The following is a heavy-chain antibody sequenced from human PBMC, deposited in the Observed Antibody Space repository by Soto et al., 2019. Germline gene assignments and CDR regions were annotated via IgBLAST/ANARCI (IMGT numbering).Heavy chain of an antibody. J-gene: IGHJ5*02. Sequence: AESLNLTCKASENTFSNIVVGWVRQIRGRGLDWIGNIYPGDSNVKYSPSFQGQVTISVDRSIDTAHLQWSSLKASDTAIYYCARHGKEYSTSEGGYNWLDHWGQGTMVTVSS. V-gene: IGHV5-51*01. CDR1: ENTFSNIV. CDR3: ARHGKEYSTSEGGYNWLDH. D-gene: IGHD6-6*01. CDR2: IYPGDSNV.